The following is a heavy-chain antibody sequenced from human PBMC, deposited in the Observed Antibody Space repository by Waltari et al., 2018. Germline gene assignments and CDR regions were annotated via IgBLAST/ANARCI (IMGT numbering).Heavy chain of an antibody. CDR2: ISTDGNQK. Sequence: SGFTFTTYAIHWVRQAPGKGLEWVAVISTDGNQKYYSDSVKDRFTISRDSSKNIVYLQMNNLKLEDTAVYYCVREGQTIDSGYYREFDYWGQGVLVTVSS. CDR3: VREGQTIDSGYYREFDY. CDR1: GFTFTTYA. D-gene: IGHD3-22*01. V-gene: IGHV3-30*14. J-gene: IGHJ4*02.